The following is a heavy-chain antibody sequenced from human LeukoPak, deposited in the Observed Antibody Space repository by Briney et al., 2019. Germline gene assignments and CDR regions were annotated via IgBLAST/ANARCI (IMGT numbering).Heavy chain of an antibody. J-gene: IGHJ4*02. V-gene: IGHV4-61*02. CDR2: IYTSGST. CDR1: GGSISSGSYY. Sequence: SETLSLTCTVSGGSISSGSYYWSWIRQPAGKGLEWIGRIYTSGSTNYNPSLKSRVTISVDTSKNQFSLKQSSVTAADTAVYYCARGEERDFDYWGQGTLVTVSS. CDR3: ARGEERDFDY.